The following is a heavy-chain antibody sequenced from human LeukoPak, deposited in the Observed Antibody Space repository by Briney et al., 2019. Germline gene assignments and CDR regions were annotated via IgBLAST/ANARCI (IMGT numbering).Heavy chain of an antibody. D-gene: IGHD1-26*01. CDR3: ARTGSYYSLDY. J-gene: IGHJ4*02. CDR1: GGSFSGYY. V-gene: IGHV4-34*01. CDR2: INHSGST. Sequence: SETLSLTCAVYGGSFSGYYWSWIRQPPGKGLEWIGEINHSGSTNYNPSLKSRVTISVDTSKDQFSLKLSSVTAADTAVYYCARTGSYYSLDYWGQGTLVTVSS.